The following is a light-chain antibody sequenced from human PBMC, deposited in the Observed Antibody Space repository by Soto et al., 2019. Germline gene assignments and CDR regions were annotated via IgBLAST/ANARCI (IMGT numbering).Light chain of an antibody. Sequence: DIQMTQSPSTLSASVGDRVTITCRASQTISNWLAWYQQKAGKAPKLLIYKASSLESGVPSRFSGSGSGTEFTLTISSLQPDDFATYYCQQYNSYLYTFGQGTKLEIK. CDR3: QQYNSYLYT. V-gene: IGKV1-5*03. CDR2: KAS. CDR1: QTISNW. J-gene: IGKJ2*01.